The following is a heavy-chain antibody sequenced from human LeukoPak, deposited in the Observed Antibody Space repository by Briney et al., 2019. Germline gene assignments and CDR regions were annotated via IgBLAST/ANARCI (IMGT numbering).Heavy chain of an antibody. Sequence: GGSLRLSCAASGFSVSSNYMSWVRQAPGKGLEWVSGINWNGGSTGYADSVEGRFTISRDNAKNSQYLQMNSLRVEDTALYYCARAQTYGDSRLLLDYWGQGTLVTVSS. D-gene: IGHD2-21*02. CDR3: ARAQTYGDSRLLLDY. V-gene: IGHV3-20*04. CDR2: INWNGGST. CDR1: GFSVSSNY. J-gene: IGHJ4*02.